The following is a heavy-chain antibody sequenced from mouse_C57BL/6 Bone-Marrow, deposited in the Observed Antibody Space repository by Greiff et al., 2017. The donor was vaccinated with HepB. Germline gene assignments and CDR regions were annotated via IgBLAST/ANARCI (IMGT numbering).Heavy chain of an antibody. J-gene: IGHJ2*01. V-gene: IGHV5-17*01. D-gene: IGHD2-3*01. CDR2: ISSGSSTI. Sequence: EVQLVESGGGLVKPGGSLKLSCAASGFTFSDYGMHWVRQAPEKGLEWVAYISSGSSTIYYADTVKGRFTISRDNAKNTLFLQMTSLRSEDTAMYYCARTDGYYLYFDYWGQGTTLTVSS. CDR1: GFTFSDYG. CDR3: ARTDGYYLYFDY.